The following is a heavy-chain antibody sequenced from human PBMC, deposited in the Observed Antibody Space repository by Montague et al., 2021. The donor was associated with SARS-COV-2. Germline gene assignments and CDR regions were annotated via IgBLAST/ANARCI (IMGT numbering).Heavy chain of an antibody. Sequence: TLSLTCIVSGGSISSGGYYWSWNRQHPGKDLEWIGYIYYSGNTNYNPSLKSRLSISLDTSKNHVSLRLSSVTAADTAVYYCARSASPSYSSSPFDYWGPGTLVTVSP. V-gene: IGHV4-31*03. J-gene: IGHJ4*02. D-gene: IGHD6-13*01. CDR1: GGSISSGGYY. CDR3: ARSASPSYSSSPFDY. CDR2: IYYSGNT.